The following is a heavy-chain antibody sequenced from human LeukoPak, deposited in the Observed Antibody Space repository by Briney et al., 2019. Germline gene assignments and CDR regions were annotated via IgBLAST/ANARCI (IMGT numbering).Heavy chain of an antibody. CDR2: ISSSSSYI. CDR1: GFTVSSNY. CDR3: ARAGPIGYCSSTSCPLFN. Sequence: GGSLRLSCAASGFTVSSNYMSWVRQAPGKGLEWVSSISSSSSYIYYADSVKGRFTISRDNAKNSLYLQMNSLRAEDTAVYYCARAGPIGYCSSTSCPLFNWGQGTLVTVSS. D-gene: IGHD2-2*01. J-gene: IGHJ4*02. V-gene: IGHV3-21*01.